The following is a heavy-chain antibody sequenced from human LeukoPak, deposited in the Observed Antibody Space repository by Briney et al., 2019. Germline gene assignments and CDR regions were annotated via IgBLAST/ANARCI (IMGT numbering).Heavy chain of an antibody. CDR3: ARDEMRGYSGYVPFDY. V-gene: IGHV3-23*01. CDR1: GFTFSSYA. Sequence: PGGSLRLSCAASGFTFSSYAMSWVRQAPGKGLEWVSAISGSGGSTYYADSVKGRFTISRDNAKNSLYLQMNSLRAEDTAVYYCARDEMRGYSGYVPFDYWGQGTLVTVSS. CDR2: ISGSGGST. J-gene: IGHJ4*02. D-gene: IGHD5-12*01.